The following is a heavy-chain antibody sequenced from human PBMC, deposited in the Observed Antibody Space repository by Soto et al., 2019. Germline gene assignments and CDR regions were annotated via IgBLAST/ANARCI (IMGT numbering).Heavy chain of an antibody. D-gene: IGHD1-1*01. CDR1: GGSISSYY. J-gene: IGHJ2*01. V-gene: IGHV4-59*08. CDR2: IYYSGST. CDR3: ARRNKRYWCFDL. Sequence: SETLSLTCTVSGGSISSYYWSWIRQPPGKGLEWIGYIYYSGSTNYNPSLKSRVTISVDTSKNQFSLKLSSVTAADTAVYYCARRNKRYWCFDLWGRGTLVTVSS.